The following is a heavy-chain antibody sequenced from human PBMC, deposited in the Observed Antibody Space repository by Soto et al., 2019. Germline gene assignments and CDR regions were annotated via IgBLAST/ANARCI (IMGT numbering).Heavy chain of an antibody. CDR2: IYSGGST. J-gene: IGHJ4*02. CDR1: GFTVSSNY. Sequence: EVQLVETGGGLIQPGGSLRLSCAASGFTVSSNYMSWVRQAPGKGLEWVSVIYSGGSTYYADSVKGRFTISRDNSKNTLYLQMNSLRAEDTAVYYCAREKHSSGWTGYFDYWGQGTLVTVSS. V-gene: IGHV3-53*02. D-gene: IGHD6-19*01. CDR3: AREKHSSGWTGYFDY.